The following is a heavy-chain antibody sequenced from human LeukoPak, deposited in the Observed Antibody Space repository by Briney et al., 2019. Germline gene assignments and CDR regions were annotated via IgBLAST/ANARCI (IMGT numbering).Heavy chain of an antibody. J-gene: IGHJ4*02. CDR3: ARYGDYVGYFDY. Sequence: PSETLSLTCTASSGSISSTSYYWGWIRQPPGRGLEWIGGIIYSGSTYYNPSLKSRVTISVDTSKNQFSLKLSSVTAADTAVYYCARYGDYVGYFDYWGQGTLVTVSS. D-gene: IGHD4-17*01. CDR2: IIYSGST. CDR1: SGSISSTSYY. V-gene: IGHV4-39*01.